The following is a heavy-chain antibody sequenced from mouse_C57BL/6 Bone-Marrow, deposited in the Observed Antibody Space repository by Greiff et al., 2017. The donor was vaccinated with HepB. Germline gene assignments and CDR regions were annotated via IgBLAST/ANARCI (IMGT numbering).Heavy chain of an antibody. CDR2: ISDGGSYT. CDR1: GFTFSSYA. V-gene: IGHV5-4*03. CDR3: ASYYYGSSYGWYFDV. D-gene: IGHD1-1*01. J-gene: IGHJ1*03. Sequence: EVMLVESGGGLVKPGGSLKLSCAASGFTFSSYAMSWVRQTPEKRLEWVATISDGGSYTYYPDNVKGRFTISRDNAKNNLYLQMSHLKSEDTAMYYCASYYYGSSYGWYFDVWGTGTTVTVAS.